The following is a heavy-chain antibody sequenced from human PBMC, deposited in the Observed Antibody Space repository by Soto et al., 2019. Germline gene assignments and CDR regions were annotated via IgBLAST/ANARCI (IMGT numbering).Heavy chain of an antibody. D-gene: IGHD3-10*01. CDR1: GGTFSSYA. CDR3: ARTWFGELSAYGMDV. J-gene: IGHJ6*02. CDR2: IIPIFGTA. Sequence: ASVKVSCKASGGTFSSYAISWVRQAPGQGLEWMGGIIPIFGTANYAQKFQGRVTITADESTSTAYMELSSLRSEDTAVYYCARTWFGELSAYGMDVWGQGTTVTVSS. V-gene: IGHV1-69*13.